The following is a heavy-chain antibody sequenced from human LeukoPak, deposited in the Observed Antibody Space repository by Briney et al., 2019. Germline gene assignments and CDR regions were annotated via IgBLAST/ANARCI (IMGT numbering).Heavy chain of an antibody. V-gene: IGHV3-23*01. Sequence: GGSLRLSCAASGFTFSSYAMSWVRQARGKGLEWVSTLSGTGGSTYYADSVKGRFTISRDNSKNTLYLQMNSLRAEDTAMYHWVNYRGSPWHYMVVWGKGTTVTVS. CDR3: VNYRGSPWHYMVV. CDR1: GFTFSSYA. D-gene: IGHD1-26*01. J-gene: IGHJ6*03. CDR2: LSGTGGST.